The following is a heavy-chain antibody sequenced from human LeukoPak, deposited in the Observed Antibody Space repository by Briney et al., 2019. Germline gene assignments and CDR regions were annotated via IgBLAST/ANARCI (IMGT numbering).Heavy chain of an antibody. D-gene: IGHD4-17*01. CDR3: ARVRGDYGEDSYYYYMDV. CDR2: IYYSGST. J-gene: IGHJ6*03. CDR1: GGSISSYY. V-gene: IGHV4-59*01. Sequence: ETLSLTCTVSGGSISSYYWSWIRQPPGKGLEWIGYIYYSGSTNYNPSLKSRVTISVDTSKNQFSLKLSSVTAADTAVYYCARVRGDYGEDSYYYYMDVWGKGTTVTISS.